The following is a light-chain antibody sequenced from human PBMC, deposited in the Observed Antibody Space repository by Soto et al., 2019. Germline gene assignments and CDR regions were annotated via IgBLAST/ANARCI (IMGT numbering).Light chain of an antibody. CDR2: AAS. CDR1: QGISTL. J-gene: IGKJ1*01. Sequence: DIQMTQSPSSLSASVGDTVTITCRASQGISTLLAWYQQKPGKAPKLLIYAASSLQSGVPSSFSGSGSGTDFTLTINSLQPEDFATYYCQQTYSTPTFGQGTKVDIK. V-gene: IGKV1-39*01. CDR3: QQTYSTPT.